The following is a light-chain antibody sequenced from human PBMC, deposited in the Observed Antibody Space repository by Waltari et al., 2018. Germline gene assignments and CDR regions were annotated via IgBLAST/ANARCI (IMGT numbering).Light chain of an antibody. J-gene: IGLJ2*01. V-gene: IGLV2-14*03. CDR3: ASYTSTRTVV. Sequence: QSALTQPASASGSPGQPTTIYCSATSSYVGGYNYASWYQPHPGNAPKLIIFDVTRWPSGVSNRFSGSKSGNTASLTIFGLQAEDEADYYCASYTSTRTVVFGGGTRVTVL. CDR2: DVT. CDR1: SSYVGGYNY.